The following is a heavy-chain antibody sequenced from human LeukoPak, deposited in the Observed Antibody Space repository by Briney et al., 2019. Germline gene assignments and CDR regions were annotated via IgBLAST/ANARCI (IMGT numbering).Heavy chain of an antibody. J-gene: IGHJ4*02. CDR3: ANPSSSGYYYAFDY. CDR2: ISGSGGST. Sequence: GGSLRLSCAASGFTFSSYSMNWVRQAPGKGLEWVSAISGSGGSTYYADSVKGRFTISRDNSKNTLYLQMNSLRAEDTAVYYCANPSSSGYYYAFDYWGQGTLVTVSS. CDR1: GFTFSSYS. V-gene: IGHV3-23*01. D-gene: IGHD3-22*01.